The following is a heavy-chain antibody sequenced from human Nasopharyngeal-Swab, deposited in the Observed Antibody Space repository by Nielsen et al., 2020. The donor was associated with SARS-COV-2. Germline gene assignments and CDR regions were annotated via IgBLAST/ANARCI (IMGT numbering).Heavy chain of an antibody. V-gene: IGHV5-10-1*01. J-gene: IGHJ4*02. Sequence: GESLKISCKGSGYTFTSYWISWVRQMPGKGLEWMGRIDPSDSYTNYSPSFQGHVTISADKSNNTAYLQWSSLKASDTAMYYCARRYSSSWRYWGQGTLVTVSS. CDR3: ARRYSSSWRY. CDR1: GYTFTSYW. D-gene: IGHD6-13*01. CDR2: IDPSDSYT.